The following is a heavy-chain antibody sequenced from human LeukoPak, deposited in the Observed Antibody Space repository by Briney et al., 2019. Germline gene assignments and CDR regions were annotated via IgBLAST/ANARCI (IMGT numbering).Heavy chain of an antibody. V-gene: IGHV3-53*01. CDR3: ARDIASAFYYGLDL. J-gene: IGHJ6*02. D-gene: IGHD6-13*01. CDR1: GFTVSSNY. Sequence: GGSLRLSCAASGFTVSSNYMNWVRQAPGKGLEWVSVIYGGGATYYPDAVKGRFTISRDSAQNTLYLQMNSLRTEDTAVYYCARDIASAFYYGLDLWGQGTTVTVSS. CDR2: IYGGGAT.